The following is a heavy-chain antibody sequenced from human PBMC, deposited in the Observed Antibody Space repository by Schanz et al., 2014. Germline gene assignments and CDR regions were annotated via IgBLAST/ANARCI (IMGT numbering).Heavy chain of an antibody. CDR1: GGSIRSGTYY. J-gene: IGHJ2*01. D-gene: IGHD1-1*01. CDR2: VFPNGIT. Sequence: QVQLQESGPGLVKPSQTLSLTCTVSGGSIRSGTYYWSWIRQPAGKALEWVARVFPNGITNYNPSLKRRVPISRDTSKTQFSLTLTSLTAADTAVYYCARDTTWRLDLWGRGTLVTVSS. V-gene: IGHV4-61*02. CDR3: ARDTTWRLDL.